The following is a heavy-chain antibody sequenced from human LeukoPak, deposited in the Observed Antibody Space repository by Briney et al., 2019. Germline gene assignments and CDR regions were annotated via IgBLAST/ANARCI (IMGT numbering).Heavy chain of an antibody. Sequence: SETLSLTCTVSGGSISNYYWSWIRQPAGKGLEWIGRIYAGRNTDHNPSLKSRVTMSPDSSKNQFSLRPTSVTAADTAVYYCAREHKDYDGDGYYYGYWGQGTLVTVSS. CDR1: GGSISNYY. D-gene: IGHD2-21*02. CDR3: AREHKDYDGDGYYYGY. CDR2: IYAGRNT. J-gene: IGHJ4*02. V-gene: IGHV4-4*07.